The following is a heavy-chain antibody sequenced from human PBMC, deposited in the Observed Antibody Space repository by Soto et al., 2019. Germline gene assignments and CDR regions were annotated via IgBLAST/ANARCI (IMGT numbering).Heavy chain of an antibody. J-gene: IGHJ6*02. V-gene: IGHV3-7*03. D-gene: IGHD3-10*01. Sequence: EVQLVESGGGLVQPGGSLRLSCVGSGFRISNYFMSWVRQAPGKGLEWVANTKEDGSEKYYVESVKGRFTISRDNAKNSLYLQVNSLRDEDTAVYYCARPRFRGMDVWGQGTTVTVSS. CDR2: TKEDGSEK. CDR3: ARPRFRGMDV. CDR1: GFRISNYF.